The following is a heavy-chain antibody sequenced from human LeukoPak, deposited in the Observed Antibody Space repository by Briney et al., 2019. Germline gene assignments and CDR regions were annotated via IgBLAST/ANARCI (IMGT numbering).Heavy chain of an antibody. CDR3: AKGDSSSWYSAFDI. Sequence: GGSLRLSCAASGFTFSSHAMSWVRQAPGKGLEWVSAISGIGGSTYYAASVKGWFTISRDTSKNKLYMQMNGLRAKATSVYYCAKGDSSSWYSAFDIWGQGTMVTVSS. J-gene: IGHJ3*02. CDR2: ISGIGGST. V-gene: IGHV3-23*01. CDR1: GFTFSSHA. D-gene: IGHD6-13*01.